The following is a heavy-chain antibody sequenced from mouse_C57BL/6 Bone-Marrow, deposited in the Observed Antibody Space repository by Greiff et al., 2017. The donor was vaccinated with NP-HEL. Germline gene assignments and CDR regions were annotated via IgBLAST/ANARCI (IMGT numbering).Heavy chain of an antibody. CDR3: ARATYYDYDGAMDY. Sequence: VQLQQSGPELVKPGASVKISCKASGYTFTDYYMNWVKQSHGQSLEWIGDINPNNGGTSYNQTFKGKATLTVDKSSSTAYMELRSLTSEDSAVYYCARATYYDYDGAMDYWGQGTSVTVSS. CDR1: GYTFTDYY. CDR2: INPNNGGT. J-gene: IGHJ4*01. D-gene: IGHD2-4*01. V-gene: IGHV1-26*01.